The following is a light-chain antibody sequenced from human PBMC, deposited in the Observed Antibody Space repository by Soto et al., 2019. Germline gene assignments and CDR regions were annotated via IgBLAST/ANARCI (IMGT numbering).Light chain of an antibody. V-gene: IGLV2-14*01. Sequence: QSALTQPASVSGSPGQSITISCTGTSSDVCGYNYVSWYQQHPGKAPKLMIYDVSNRPSGVSNRFSGSKSGNTASLTISGLQAEDEADYYCSSYTSSSLCVFGTGTKVTVL. CDR1: SSDVCGYNY. CDR3: SSYTSSSLCV. J-gene: IGLJ1*01. CDR2: DVS.